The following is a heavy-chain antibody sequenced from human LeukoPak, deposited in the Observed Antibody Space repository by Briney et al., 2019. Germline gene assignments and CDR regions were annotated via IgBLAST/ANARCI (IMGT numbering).Heavy chain of an antibody. Sequence: GGSLRLSCAASGFTFSSYSMNWVRQAPGKGLEWVSSISSSSSYIYYADSVKGRFTISRDNAKNSPYLQMNSLRAEDTAVYYCARDVSTPSYYDFWSGYFREPFDYWGQGTLVTVSS. CDR2: ISSSSSYI. V-gene: IGHV3-21*01. CDR1: GFTFSSYS. J-gene: IGHJ4*02. D-gene: IGHD3-3*01. CDR3: ARDVSTPSYYDFWSGYFREPFDY.